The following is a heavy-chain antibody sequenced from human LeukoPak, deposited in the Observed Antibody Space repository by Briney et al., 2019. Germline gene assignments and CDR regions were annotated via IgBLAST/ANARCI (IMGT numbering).Heavy chain of an antibody. CDR3: ARDKVVPYSYGYWYYYYYYGMDV. J-gene: IGHJ6*02. V-gene: IGHV4-38-2*02. CDR1: GYSISSGYY. Sequence: SETLSLTCTVSGYSISSGYYWGWIRQPPGKGLEWIGSIYHSGSTYYNPSLKSRVTISVDTSKNQFSLKLSSVTAADTAVYYCARDKVVPYSYGYWYYYYYYGMDVWGQGTTVTVSS. D-gene: IGHD5-18*01. CDR2: IYHSGST.